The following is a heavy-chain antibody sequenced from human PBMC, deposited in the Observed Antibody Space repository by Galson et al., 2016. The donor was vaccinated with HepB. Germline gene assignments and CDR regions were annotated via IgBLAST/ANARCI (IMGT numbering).Heavy chain of an antibody. Sequence: SLRLSCAASGFTFSSFAMNWVRQAPGKGLQWVSAVSGSGDSTYYAGSVKGRFTISRDNAKNTLFLQMGSLRADDTAAYFCAKGLGVEAGDGFDMWGQGTMVTVSS. D-gene: IGHD2-15*01. CDR2: VSGSGDST. CDR3: AKGLGVEAGDGFDM. CDR1: GFTFSSFA. J-gene: IGHJ3*02. V-gene: IGHV3-23*01.